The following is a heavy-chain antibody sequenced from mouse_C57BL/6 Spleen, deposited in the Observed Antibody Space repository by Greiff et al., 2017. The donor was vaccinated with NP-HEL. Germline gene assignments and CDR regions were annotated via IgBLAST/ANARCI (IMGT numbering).Heavy chain of an antibody. CDR2: IYPGDGDT. D-gene: IGHD2-2*01. J-gene: IGHJ3*01. Sequence: QVQLKESGPELVKPGASVKISCKASGYAFSSSWMNWVKQRPGKGLEWIGRIYPGDGDTNYNGKFKGKATLTADKSSSTAYMQLSSLTSEDSAVYFCARGYLAWFAYWGQGTLVTVSA. CDR1: GYAFSSSW. CDR3: ARGYLAWFAY. V-gene: IGHV1-82*01.